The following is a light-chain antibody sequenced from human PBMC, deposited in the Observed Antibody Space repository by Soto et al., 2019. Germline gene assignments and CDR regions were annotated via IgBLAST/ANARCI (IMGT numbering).Light chain of an antibody. Sequence: EIVMTQSPATLSVSPGESATLSCRASQSVSTRLAWYQQKPGQAPRVLIYDASTRATGIPVRFSGSGSGTEFTLTISSLQSEDFAVYYCQQYNNWPPVTFGGGTKVQIK. CDR3: QQYNNWPPVT. J-gene: IGKJ4*01. V-gene: IGKV3-15*01. CDR2: DAS. CDR1: QSVSTR.